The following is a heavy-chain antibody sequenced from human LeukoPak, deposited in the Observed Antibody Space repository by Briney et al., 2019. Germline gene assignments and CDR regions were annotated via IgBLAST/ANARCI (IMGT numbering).Heavy chain of an antibody. J-gene: IGHJ4*02. CDR1: GFTFSSYG. Sequence: GGSLRLSCAASGFTFSSYGMSWVRQAPGKGLEWVSAISGSGGSTYYADSVKGRFTISRDNSKNTLYLQMNSLRAEDTAVYYCARVPARRVVTTPTYFDYWGQGTPVTVSS. D-gene: IGHD2-21*02. CDR2: ISGSGGST. V-gene: IGHV3-23*01. CDR3: ARVPARRVVTTPTYFDY.